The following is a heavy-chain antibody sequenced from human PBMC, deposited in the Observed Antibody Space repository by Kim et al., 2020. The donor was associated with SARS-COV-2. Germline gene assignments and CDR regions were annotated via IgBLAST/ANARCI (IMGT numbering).Heavy chain of an antibody. CDR3: AKEDSGGSGD. CDR2: ST. D-gene: IGHD6-19*01. Sequence: STNHADSVKGRFTISRDNSKNTLYLQMNSLRAEDTAVYYCAKEDSGGSGDWGQGTLVTVSS. V-gene: IGHV3-23*01. J-gene: IGHJ4*02.